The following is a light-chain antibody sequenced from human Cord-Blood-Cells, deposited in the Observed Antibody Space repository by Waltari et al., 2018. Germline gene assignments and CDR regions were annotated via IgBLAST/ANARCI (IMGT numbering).Light chain of an antibody. CDR2: GAS. Sequence: EIALTRSAGTLCMSPGERATLSCRDSQSVSSSYLAWYQQKPGQAPRLLIYGASSRATGFPDRFSGSGSGTDFPLTIRRLDPEDFAVYCCQQYGSSPLYTFGQGTKLEIK. J-gene: IGKJ2*01. V-gene: IGKV3-20*01. CDR1: QSVSSSY. CDR3: QQYGSSPLYT.